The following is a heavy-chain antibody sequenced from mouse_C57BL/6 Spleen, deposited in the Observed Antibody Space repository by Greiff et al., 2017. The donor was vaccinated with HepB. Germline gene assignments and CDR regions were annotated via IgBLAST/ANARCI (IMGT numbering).Heavy chain of an antibody. D-gene: IGHD1-1*02. CDR1: GFTFSSYG. CDR2: ISSGGSYT. Sequence: EVMLVESGGDLVKPGGSLKLSCAASGFTFSSYGMSWVRQTPDKRLEWVATISSGGSYTYYPDSVKGRFTISRDNAKNTLYLQMSSLKSEDTAMYYCARHDGGPYAMDYWGQGTSVTVSS. CDR3: ARHDGGPYAMDY. J-gene: IGHJ4*01. V-gene: IGHV5-6*01.